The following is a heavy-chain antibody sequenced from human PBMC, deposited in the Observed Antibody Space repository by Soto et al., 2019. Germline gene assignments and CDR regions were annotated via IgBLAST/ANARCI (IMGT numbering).Heavy chain of an antibody. J-gene: IGHJ6*02. CDR1: GFTFSDYY. CDR3: ARERYQVLSDGMDV. V-gene: IGHV1-2*02. Sequence: ASVKVSCKASGFTFSDYYMHWVREAPGQGLEWMGWLNPKSGGTTYAQEFQGRLTLSRDTSINTAYMELSRLSIDDTALYYCARERYQVLSDGMDVWGQGTTVTV. D-gene: IGHD2-2*01. CDR2: LNPKSGGT.